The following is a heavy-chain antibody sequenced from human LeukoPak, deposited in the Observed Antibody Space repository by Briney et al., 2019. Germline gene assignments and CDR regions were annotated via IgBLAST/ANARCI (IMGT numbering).Heavy chain of an antibody. CDR2: IYYSGST. Sequence: SETLSLTCTVSGGSISSSSYYWGWIRQPPGKGLGWIGSIYYSGSTYYNPSLKSRVTISVDTSKNQFSLKLSSVTAADTAVYYCARVTGSITYIDFWGQGTLVTVSS. CDR3: ARVTGSITYIDF. D-gene: IGHD3-10*01. V-gene: IGHV4-39*07. CDR1: GGSISSSSYY. J-gene: IGHJ4*02.